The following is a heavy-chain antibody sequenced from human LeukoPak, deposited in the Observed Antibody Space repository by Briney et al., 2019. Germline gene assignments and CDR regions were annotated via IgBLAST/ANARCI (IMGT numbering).Heavy chain of an antibody. CDR2: IYYSRST. D-gene: IGHD4-17*01. CDR3: ARGEVDYGDYAANGNWFDP. Sequence: SETLSLTCTVSGGSISSGSYYWGWIRQPPGKGLEWIGSIYYSRSTYYNPSLKSRVTISVDTSKNQFSLKLSSVTAADTAVYYCARGEVDYGDYAANGNWFDPWGQGTLVTVSS. J-gene: IGHJ5*02. CDR1: GGSISSGSYY. V-gene: IGHV4-39*07.